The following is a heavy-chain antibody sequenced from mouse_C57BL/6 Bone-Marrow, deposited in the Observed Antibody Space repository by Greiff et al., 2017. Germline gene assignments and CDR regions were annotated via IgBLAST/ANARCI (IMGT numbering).Heavy chain of an antibody. J-gene: IGHJ2*01. CDR3: ARGYYGYFDY. CDR2: IDPSDSYT. V-gene: IGHV1-50*01. D-gene: IGHD1-1*01. Sequence: QVQLKQPGAELVKPGASVKLSCKASGYTFTSYWMQWVKQRPGQGLEWIGEIDPSDSYTNYNQKFKGKATLTVDTSSSTAYMQLSSLTSEDSAVYYCARGYYGYFDYWGQGTTLTVAS. CDR1: GYTFTSYW.